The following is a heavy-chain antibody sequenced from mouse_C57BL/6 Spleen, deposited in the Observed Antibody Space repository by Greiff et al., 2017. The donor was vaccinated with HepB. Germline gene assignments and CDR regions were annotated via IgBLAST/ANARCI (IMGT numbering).Heavy chain of an antibody. V-gene: IGHV1-69*01. Sequence: QVQLQQPGAELVMPGASVKLSCKASGYTFTSYWMHWVKQRPGQGLEWIGEIDPSDSYTNYNQKFKGKSTLTVDKSSSTAYMQLSSLTSEDSAVYYCARGDGSSWNYWGQGTTLTVSS. CDR3: ARGDGSSWNY. D-gene: IGHD1-1*01. J-gene: IGHJ2*01. CDR1: GYTFTSYW. CDR2: IDPSDSYT.